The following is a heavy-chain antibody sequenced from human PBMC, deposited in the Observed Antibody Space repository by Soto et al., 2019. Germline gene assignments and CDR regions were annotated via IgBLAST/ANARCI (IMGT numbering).Heavy chain of an antibody. J-gene: IGHJ5*02. CDR2: INHSGST. D-gene: IGHD3-3*01. V-gene: IGHV4-34*01. Sequence: SETLSLTCAVYGGSFSGYYWSWIRQPPGKGLEWIGEINHSGSTNYNPSLKSRVTISVDTSKNQFSLKLSSVTAADTAVYYCARGPRIFEAVTWFDPWGQGTLVTVSS. CDR3: ARGPRIFEAVTWFDP. CDR1: GGSFSGYY.